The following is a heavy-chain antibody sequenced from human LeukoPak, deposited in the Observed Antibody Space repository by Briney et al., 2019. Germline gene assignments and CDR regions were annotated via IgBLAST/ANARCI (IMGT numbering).Heavy chain of an antibody. CDR3: ASLGTNTYYDFWSGYSQAFDI. CDR1: GFTFNSYA. Sequence: GGSLRLSCAASGFTFNSYAMGWVRQAPGKGLEWVSAISGSGGSTYYADSVKGRFTISRDNSKNTLYLQMNSLRAEDTAVYYCASLGTNTYYDFWSGYSQAFDIWGQGTMVTVSS. CDR2: ISGSGGST. D-gene: IGHD3-3*01. V-gene: IGHV3-23*01. J-gene: IGHJ3*02.